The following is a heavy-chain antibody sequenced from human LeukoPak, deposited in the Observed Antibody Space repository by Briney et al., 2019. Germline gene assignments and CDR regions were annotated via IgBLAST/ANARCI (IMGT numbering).Heavy chain of an antibody. D-gene: IGHD4-17*01. CDR3: ARDSDDYGDYFWFDP. CDR2: IIPIFGTA. J-gene: IGHJ5*02. CDR1: GGTFSSNA. V-gene: IGHV1-69*13. Sequence: SVKVSCKASGGTFSSNAISWVRQAPGQGLEWMGGIIPIFGTANYAQKFQGRVTITADESTSTAYMELSSLRSEDTAVYYCARDSDDYGDYFWFDPWGQGTLVTVSS.